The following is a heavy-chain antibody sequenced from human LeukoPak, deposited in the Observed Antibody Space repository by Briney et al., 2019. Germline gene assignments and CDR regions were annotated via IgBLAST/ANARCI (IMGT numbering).Heavy chain of an antibody. J-gene: IGHJ6*02. CDR3: ARDMRSYGDYYYYGMDV. V-gene: IGHV1-69*13. CDR1: GGTFISYA. D-gene: IGHD1-26*01. CDR2: IIPIFGTA. Sequence: ASVKVSCKASGGTFISYAISWVRQAPGQGLEWMGGIIPIFGTANYAQKFQGRVTITADESTSTAYMELSSLRSEDTAVYYCARDMRSYGDYYYYGMDVWGQGTTVTVSS.